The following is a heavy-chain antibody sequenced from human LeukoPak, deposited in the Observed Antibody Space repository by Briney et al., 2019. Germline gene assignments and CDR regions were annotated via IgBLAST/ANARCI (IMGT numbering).Heavy chain of an antibody. Sequence: GRSLRLSCAASAFIFSNYAMPWPRHPPPPPPPPPPPISTSSSYIYYADSVKGRFTISRDNAKNSLYLQMNSLRAEDTAVYYCARFPAGGGNSEFDYWGQGTLVTVSS. J-gene: IGHJ4*02. V-gene: IGHV3-21*01. CDR1: AFIFSNYA. D-gene: IGHD4-23*01. CDR2: ISTSSSYI. CDR3: ARFPAGGGNSEFDY.